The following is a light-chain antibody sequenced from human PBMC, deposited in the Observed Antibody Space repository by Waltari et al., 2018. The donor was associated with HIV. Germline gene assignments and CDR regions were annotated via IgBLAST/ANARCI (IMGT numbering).Light chain of an antibody. J-gene: IGLJ2*01. Sequence: QSALPQLTSVSGSPGLSVNISCTATSSDDGDYNRVSWYQHPPGSAPKLMIYEVSSRPSGVPRRFSGSKSANTASLTISGLQAEDEADYYGSSYTSSNTFVVFGGGTKLTVL. V-gene: IGLV2-18*02. CDR1: SSDDGDYNR. CDR3: SSYTSSNTFVV. CDR2: EVS.